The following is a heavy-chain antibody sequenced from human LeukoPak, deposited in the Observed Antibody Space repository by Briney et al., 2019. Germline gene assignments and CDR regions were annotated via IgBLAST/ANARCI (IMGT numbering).Heavy chain of an antibody. D-gene: IGHD6-13*01. CDR2: IYSGGST. Sequence: GGSLRLSCAVSGFTVTTNSMSWVRQAPGKGLKWVSVIYSGGSTYYADSVKGRFTISRDNSKNTLYLQMNSLRAEDTAVYYCAKVEGGAAAGFFDYWGQGTLVTVSS. CDR1: GFTVTTNS. CDR3: AKVEGGAAAGFFDY. V-gene: IGHV3-53*01. J-gene: IGHJ4*02.